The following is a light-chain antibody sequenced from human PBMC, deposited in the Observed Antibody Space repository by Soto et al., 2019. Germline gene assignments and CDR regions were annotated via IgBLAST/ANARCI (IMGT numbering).Light chain of an antibody. Sequence: QSVLTQPASVSASPGQSITISCTGTSSDVGSYNLVSWYQQHPGKAPKLMIYEVTKRPSGVSNRFSGSKSGNTASLTISGLQAEDEADYYCCSYAGSSSYVVFGGGTQLTVL. CDR3: CSYAGSSSYVV. V-gene: IGLV2-23*02. CDR2: EVT. J-gene: IGLJ2*01. CDR1: SSDVGSYNL.